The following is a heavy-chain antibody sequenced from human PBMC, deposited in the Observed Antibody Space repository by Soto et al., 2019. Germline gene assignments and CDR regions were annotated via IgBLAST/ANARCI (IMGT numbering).Heavy chain of an antibody. CDR2: IYYRGST. CDR1: GGSISRDFYY. CDR3: ARLVGPGQYYFDY. D-gene: IGHD1-26*01. Sequence: QLQLQVSGPGLVKPSETLSLTCTVSGGSISRDFYYWAWVRQPPGKGLEWIGNIYYRGSTYYNPSLKSRVTLSVDASKIQFSLKLSSVTASDTAIYYCARLVGPGQYYFDYWGQGTLVTVSS. V-gene: IGHV4-39*01. J-gene: IGHJ4*02.